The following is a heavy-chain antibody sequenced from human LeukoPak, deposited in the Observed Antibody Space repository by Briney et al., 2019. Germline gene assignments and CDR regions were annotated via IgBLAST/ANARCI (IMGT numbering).Heavy chain of an antibody. D-gene: IGHD5-24*01. CDR2: IYPSGST. CDR1: GGSISSYY. J-gene: IGHJ3*02. Sequence: SETLSLTCTVSGGSISSYYWTWIRQPAGKGLEWIGRIYPSGSTNYNPSLKSRVTMSVDTSKNQFSLKLSSVTAADTAVFYCARHRAEMATITDDAFDIWGQGTMVTVSS. CDR3: ARHRAEMATITDDAFDI. V-gene: IGHV4-4*07.